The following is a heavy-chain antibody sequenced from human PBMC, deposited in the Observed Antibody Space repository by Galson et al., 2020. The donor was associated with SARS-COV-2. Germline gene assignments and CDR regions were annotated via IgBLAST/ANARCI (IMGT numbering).Heavy chain of an antibody. CDR1: GYTFTSYG. J-gene: IGHJ4*02. V-gene: IGHV1-18*04. D-gene: IGHD2-2*01. CDR3: ARDPNIVVLRGAMFCDFDY. CDR2: ISADNGNT. Sequence: ASVKVSCKASGYTFTSYGISWVRQATGQRLEWMGWISADNGNTNYAQQLHGRVTMTIGTSTSTAYMELRSLRSDDTALYYCARDPNIVVLRGAMFCDFDYGGQGILVTVSS.